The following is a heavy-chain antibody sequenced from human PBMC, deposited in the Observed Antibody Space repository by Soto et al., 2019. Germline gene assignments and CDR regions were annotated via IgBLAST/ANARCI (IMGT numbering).Heavy chain of an antibody. J-gene: IGHJ4*02. D-gene: IGHD6-19*01. V-gene: IGHV4-31*03. Sequence: QVQLQESGPGLVKPSQTLSLTCTVSGGSISSGGYYWSWIRQHPGKGLEWIGYIYYRGSSYYNPSLESRVTISADTSKNQFSLMLYSVTAADTAVYYCARAAAVALVDNWGQGTLATVSS. CDR2: IYYRGSS. CDR3: ARAAAVALVDN. CDR1: GGSISSGGYY.